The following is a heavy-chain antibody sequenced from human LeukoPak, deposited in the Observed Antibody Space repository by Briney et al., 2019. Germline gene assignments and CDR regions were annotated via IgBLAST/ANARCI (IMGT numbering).Heavy chain of an antibody. Sequence: GGSLRPLCSASGFTFSSYSMNWVRQAPGKGLECVSSISSSSNYIYYADSVKGRFTISRDNAKNSLYLQMNSLRAEDTAVYYCARDSLAYCGGDCYVAYFDYWGQGTLVTVSS. J-gene: IGHJ4*02. CDR1: GFTFSSYS. CDR3: ARDSLAYCGGDCYVAYFDY. D-gene: IGHD2-21*02. V-gene: IGHV3-21*01. CDR2: ISSSSNYI.